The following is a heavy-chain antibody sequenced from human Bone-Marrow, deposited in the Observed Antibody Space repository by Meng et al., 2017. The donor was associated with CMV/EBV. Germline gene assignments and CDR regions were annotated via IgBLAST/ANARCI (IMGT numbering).Heavy chain of an antibody. Sequence: GSLRLSCTVSGGSISSYYWSWIRQPPGKGLEWIGEINHSGSTNYNPSLKSRVTISVDTSKNQFSLKLSSVTAADTAVYYCARGDYTYYYGTDVWGQGTTVTVSS. D-gene: IGHD4-11*01. V-gene: IGHV4-34*01. CDR1: GGSISSYY. J-gene: IGHJ6*02. CDR2: INHSGST. CDR3: ARGDYTYYYGTDV.